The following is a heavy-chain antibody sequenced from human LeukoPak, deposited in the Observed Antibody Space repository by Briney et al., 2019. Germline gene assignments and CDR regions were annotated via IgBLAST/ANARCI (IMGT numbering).Heavy chain of an antibody. CDR3: AKVYHWGLTPTPFDY. CDR1: GFTFSIYA. Sequence: AGGSLRLSCAASGFTFSIYAMSWVRQAPGKGLEWVSAISGSGGSTYYADSVKGRFTISRDNSKNTLYLQMNSLRAEDTAVFYCAKVYHWGLTPTPFDYWGQGTLVTVSS. CDR2: ISGSGGST. V-gene: IGHV3-23*01. D-gene: IGHD7-27*01. J-gene: IGHJ4*02.